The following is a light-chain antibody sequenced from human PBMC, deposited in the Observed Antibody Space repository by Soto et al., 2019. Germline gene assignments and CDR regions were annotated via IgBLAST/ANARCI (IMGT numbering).Light chain of an antibody. CDR2: VTSEGSH. J-gene: IGLJ3*02. CDR1: SGHSTYA. Sequence: QLVLTQSPSASASLGASVKLTCTLSSGHSTYAIAWHQQQQEKGPRYLMKVTSEGSHTKGDGIPDRFSGSSSGAERYLTISRLQFEDEADYYCQTWGTGIVVFGGGTKLTVL. V-gene: IGLV4-69*01. CDR3: QTWGTGIVV.